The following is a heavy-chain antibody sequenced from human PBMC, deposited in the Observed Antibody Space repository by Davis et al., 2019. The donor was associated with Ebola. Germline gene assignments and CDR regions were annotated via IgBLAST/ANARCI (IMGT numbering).Heavy chain of an antibody. CDR3: ARVESTVTTSWLDP. Sequence: SETLSLTCTVSGGSISSYYWSWIRQPPGKGLEWIGYIYYSGSTNYNPSLKSRVTISVDTSKNQFSLKLSSVTAADTAVYYCARVESTVTTSWLDPWGQGTLVTVSS. CDR1: GGSISSYY. CDR2: IYYSGST. J-gene: IGHJ5*02. D-gene: IGHD4-17*01. V-gene: IGHV4-59*01.